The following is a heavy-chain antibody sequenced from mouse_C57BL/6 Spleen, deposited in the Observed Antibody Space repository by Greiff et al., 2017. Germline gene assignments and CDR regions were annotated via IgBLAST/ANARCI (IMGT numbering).Heavy chain of an antibody. V-gene: IGHV1-82*01. CDR3: AKGYSNWVAMDD. D-gene: IGHD2-5*01. Sequence: QVQLQQSGPELVKPGASVKISCKASGYAFSSSWMNWVKQRPGKGLEWIGRIYPGDGDTNYNGKFKGKATLTADKSSSTAYMQLSSLTSEDSAVYFCAKGYSNWVAMDDWGQGTSVTVSS. J-gene: IGHJ4*01. CDR1: GYAFSSSW. CDR2: IYPGDGDT.